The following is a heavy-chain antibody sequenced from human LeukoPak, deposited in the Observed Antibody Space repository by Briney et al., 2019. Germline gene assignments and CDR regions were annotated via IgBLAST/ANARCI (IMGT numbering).Heavy chain of an antibody. CDR2: ISAYNGNT. V-gene: IGHV1-18*04. J-gene: IGHJ4*02. D-gene: IGHD3-16*02. Sequence: ASVKVSCKASGYTFTSYGISWARQAPGQGLEWMGWISAYNGNTNYAQKLQGRVTMTTDTSTSTAYMELRSLRSDDTAVYYCARDHKVYYDYVWGSYRLDYWGQGTLVTVSS. CDR1: GYTFTSYG. CDR3: ARDHKVYYDYVWGSYRLDY.